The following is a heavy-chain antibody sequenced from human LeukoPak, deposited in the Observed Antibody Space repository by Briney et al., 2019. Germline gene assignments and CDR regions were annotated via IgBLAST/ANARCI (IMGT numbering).Heavy chain of an antibody. CDR2: ISFDRSDK. CDR3: ARDRGGITMIVVVITSYFDY. Sequence: GGSLRLSCAASGFTFSNYAMHWVRQAPGKGLEWVAVISFDRSDKYYADSVKGRFTISRDNSKNTLYLQMNSLRAEDTAVYYCARDRGGITMIVVVITSYFDYWGQGTLVTVSS. CDR1: GFTFSNYA. V-gene: IGHV3-30*04. D-gene: IGHD3-22*01. J-gene: IGHJ4*02.